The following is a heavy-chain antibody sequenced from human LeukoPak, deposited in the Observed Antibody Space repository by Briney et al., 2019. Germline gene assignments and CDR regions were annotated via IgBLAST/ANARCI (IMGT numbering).Heavy chain of an antibody. CDR3: ARGPPTIIAAAGTVDY. Sequence: PGGSLRLSCAASGFTFSSYEMNWVRQAPGKGLEWVSYISSSGSTIYYADSVKGRFTISRDNAKNSLYLQMNSLRAEDTAVYYCARGPPTIIAAAGTVDYWGQGTLVTVSS. CDR1: GFTFSSYE. D-gene: IGHD6-13*01. J-gene: IGHJ4*02. V-gene: IGHV3-48*03. CDR2: ISSSGSTI.